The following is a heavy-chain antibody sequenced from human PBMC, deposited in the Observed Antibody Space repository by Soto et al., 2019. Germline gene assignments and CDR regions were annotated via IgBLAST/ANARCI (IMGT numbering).Heavy chain of an antibody. J-gene: IGHJ4*02. CDR3: ASSRTTVTSSFDY. Sequence: GGSLRLSCAASGFTFSSYGMNWVRQAPGKGLEWVSSISSSSSYIYYADSVKGRFTISRDNAKNSLYLQMNSLRAEDTAVYYCASSRTTVTSSFDYWGQGTLVTVSS. D-gene: IGHD4-4*01. V-gene: IGHV3-21*01. CDR2: ISSSSSYI. CDR1: GFTFSSYG.